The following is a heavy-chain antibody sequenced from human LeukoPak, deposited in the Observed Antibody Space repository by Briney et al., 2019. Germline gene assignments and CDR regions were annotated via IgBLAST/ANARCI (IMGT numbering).Heavy chain of an antibody. Sequence: GESLKISCKGSGYSFTSYWIGWVRQMPGKGLEWMGIIYPGDSDTRYSPSFQGQVTISADKSISTAYLQWSSLKASDTAMYYCARLLGYCSSTSCYHFDYWGQGTLVTVSS. CDR1: GYSFTSYW. CDR2: IYPGDSDT. D-gene: IGHD2-2*01. J-gene: IGHJ4*02. CDR3: ARLLGYCSSTSCYHFDY. V-gene: IGHV5-51*01.